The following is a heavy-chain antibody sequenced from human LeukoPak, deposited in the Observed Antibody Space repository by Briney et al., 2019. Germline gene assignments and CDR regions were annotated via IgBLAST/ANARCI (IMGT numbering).Heavy chain of an antibody. CDR1: GGSIGTFY. V-gene: IGHV4-59*01. CDR3: ARVDYGTATSWFDP. CDR2: VYYSGTT. J-gene: IGHJ5*02. Sequence: PSETVSLTCTVSGGSIGTFYWSWIRQPPGKGLEWIGYVYYSGTTNYNPSLKSRLSMSVDTSKNQFSLNLSSVTAADTGVYFCARVDYGTATSWFDPWGQGILVTVSS. D-gene: IGHD4/OR15-4a*01.